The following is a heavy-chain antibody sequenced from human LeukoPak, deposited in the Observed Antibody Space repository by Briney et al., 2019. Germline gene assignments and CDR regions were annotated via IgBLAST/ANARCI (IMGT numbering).Heavy chain of an antibody. D-gene: IGHD3-3*01. CDR1: GYTLTSYG. V-gene: IGHV1-18*01. CDR3: ARDQRYYDFWSGYYDGADNWFDP. CDR2: ISAYNGNT. Sequence: ASVKVSCKASGYTLTSYGISWVRQAPGQGLEWMGWISAYNGNTNYAQKLQGRVTMTTDTSTSTAYMELRSLRSDDTAVYYCARDQRYYDFWSGYYDGADNWFDPWGQGTLVTVSS. J-gene: IGHJ5*02.